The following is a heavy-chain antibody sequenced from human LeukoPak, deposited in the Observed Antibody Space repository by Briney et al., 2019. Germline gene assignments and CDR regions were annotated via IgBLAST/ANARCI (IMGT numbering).Heavy chain of an antibody. D-gene: IGHD6-19*01. J-gene: IGHJ4*02. CDR1: GGSISSSSYY. V-gene: IGHV4-39*01. CDR2: IYYSGST. CDR3: ARLTVNSSGLFDY. Sequence: SETLFLTCTVSGGSISSSSYYWGWIRQPPGKGLERIGSIYYSGSTYYNPSLKSRVTISVDTSKNQFSLKLSSVTAADTAVYYCARLTVNSSGLFDYWGQGTLVTVSS.